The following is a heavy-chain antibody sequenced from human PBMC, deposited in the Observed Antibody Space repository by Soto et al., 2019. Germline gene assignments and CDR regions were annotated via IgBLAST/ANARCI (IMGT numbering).Heavy chain of an antibody. J-gene: IGHJ5*02. CDR3: ARAGSYYWFDP. CDR2: IYYSGST. V-gene: IGHV4-61*01. D-gene: IGHD1-26*01. CDR1: GGSVGSGSYY. Sequence: SETLSLTCTVSGGSVGSGSYYWSWIRQPPGKGLEWIGYIYYSGSTNYNPSLKSRVTISVDTSKNQFSLKLSSVTAADTAVYYCARAGSYYWFDPWGQGTLVTVSS.